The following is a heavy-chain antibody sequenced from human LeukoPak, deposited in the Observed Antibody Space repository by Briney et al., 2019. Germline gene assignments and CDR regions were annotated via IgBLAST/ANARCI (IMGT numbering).Heavy chain of an antibody. D-gene: IGHD6-19*01. CDR1: GCSITSYY. J-gene: IGHJ4*02. Sequence: SETLSLTCSVSGCSITSYYWSWIRQPPGEKLQWIGNTYYGGSTNYNPSLMSRVTISVDTSKNQFSLKLNSVTAADTAVYYCAHVRQWLAFDYWGQGILVTVSS. V-gene: IGHV4-59*08. CDR3: AHVRQWLAFDY. CDR2: TYYGGST.